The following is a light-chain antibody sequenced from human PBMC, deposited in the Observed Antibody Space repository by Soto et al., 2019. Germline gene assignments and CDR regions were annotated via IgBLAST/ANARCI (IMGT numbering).Light chain of an antibody. CDR1: HSISNY. CDR3: LQSHSPPWT. CDR2: VAS. Sequence: DIQMTQSPSSLSASVGDRVNITCRASHSISNYVCWYQQKPGKAPKLLIYVASSLQSGVPSRFGGSGSGTDFTLTISTLQREDFATYYCLQSHSPPWTFGQGTKVEMK. J-gene: IGKJ1*01. V-gene: IGKV1-39*01.